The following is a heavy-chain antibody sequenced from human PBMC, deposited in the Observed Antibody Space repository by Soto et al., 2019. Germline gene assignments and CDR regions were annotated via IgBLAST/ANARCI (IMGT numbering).Heavy chain of an antibody. D-gene: IGHD2-2*01. CDR2: ISYDGSNK. J-gene: IGHJ2*01. CDR1: GFSFSSYA. CDR3: ARGVIVVVPALSHNWYFDL. V-gene: IGHV3-30-3*01. Sequence: QVQLVESGGGVVQPGRSLRLSCAASGFSFSSYAMHWVRQAPVKGVEWVAVISYDGSNKYYADSVKGRFTISRDNSKNTLYLQMNSLRSEDTALYYCARGVIVVVPALSHNWYFDLWGRGTLVIVSS.